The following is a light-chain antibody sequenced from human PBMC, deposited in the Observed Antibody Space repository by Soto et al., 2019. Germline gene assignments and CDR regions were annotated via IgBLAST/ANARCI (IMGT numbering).Light chain of an antibody. J-gene: IGKJ4*01. Sequence: EIVMTQFPATLSVSPGERATLSCRASQSVSSDLAWYQQKPGQAPRLLIYGASTRATGIPARFSGSGSGTEFTLTISSLQSEDFAVYYCQQYNTWPLTFGGGTKV. V-gene: IGKV3-15*01. CDR2: GAS. CDR1: QSVSSD. CDR3: QQYNTWPLT.